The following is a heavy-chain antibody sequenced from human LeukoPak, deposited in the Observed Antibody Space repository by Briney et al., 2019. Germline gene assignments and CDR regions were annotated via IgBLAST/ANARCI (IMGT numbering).Heavy chain of an antibody. CDR2: ISYDGSNK. CDR1: GFTFSSYG. CDR3: AKCTRSYDFGDYGMDV. V-gene: IGHV3-30*18. J-gene: IGHJ6*04. D-gene: IGHD3/OR15-3a*01. Sequence: GGSLRLSCAASGFTFSSYGMHWVRQAPGKGLEWVAVISYDGSNKYYADSVKGRFTISRDNSKNTLYLQMNILRAEDTAVYYCAKCTRSYDFGDYGMDVWGKGTTVTVSS.